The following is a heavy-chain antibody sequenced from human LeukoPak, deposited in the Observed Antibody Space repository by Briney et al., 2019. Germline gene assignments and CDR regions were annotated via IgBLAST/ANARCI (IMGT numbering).Heavy chain of an antibody. D-gene: IGHD3-16*01. J-gene: IGHJ4*02. CDR3: ARAFDYGYDSNYFGW. CDR1: GYPFTGYY. V-gene: IGHV1-2*02. CDR2: INPDSGDT. Sequence: ASVKVSCKTSGYPFTGYYVHWVRQAPGQGLEWMGWINPDSGDTNYSQKFQGRVTMTTDTSITTAYMDLSRLRSDDTAVYFCARAFDYGYDSNYFGWWGQGTLVTVST.